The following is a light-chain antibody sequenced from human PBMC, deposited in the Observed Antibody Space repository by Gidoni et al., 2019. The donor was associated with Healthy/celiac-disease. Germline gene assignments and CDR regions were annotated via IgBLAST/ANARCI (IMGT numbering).Light chain of an antibody. CDR2: GAS. CDR3: RQYDSSPLT. Sequence: EIVLTQPPGTLSLSPGERATLSCRASQSVSSSYLAWYQQKPGQAPRLLIYGASSRATGIPDRFSGGGAGTDFTLTISRLEPEDFAVYYCRQYDSSPLTFXGXTKVEIK. J-gene: IGKJ4*01. V-gene: IGKV3-20*01. CDR1: QSVSSSY.